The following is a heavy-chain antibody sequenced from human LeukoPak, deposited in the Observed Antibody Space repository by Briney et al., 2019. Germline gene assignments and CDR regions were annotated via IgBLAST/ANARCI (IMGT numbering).Heavy chain of an antibody. CDR1: GYSISSGYY. CDR2: IYHSGST. D-gene: IGHD3-16*02. V-gene: IGHV4-38-2*02. CDR3: ATMSIMITFGGVIVIPPYFDY. Sequence: SETLSLTCTVSGYSISSGYYWGWIRQPPGKGLEWIGSIYHSGSTYYNPSLKSRVTISVDTSKNQFSLKLSSVTAADTAVYYCATMSIMITFGGVIVIPPYFDYWGQGTLVTVSS. J-gene: IGHJ4*02.